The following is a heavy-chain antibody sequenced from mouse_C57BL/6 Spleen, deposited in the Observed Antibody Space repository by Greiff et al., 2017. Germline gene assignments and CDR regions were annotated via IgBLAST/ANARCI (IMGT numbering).Heavy chain of an antibody. Sequence: QVKLLQSGADLVLPGASVKLSCTASGYTFTSYCMPWVQQRPGKGLEWIGEIDPSDSYTNYKHKFKGKSTFTVDKSSSTAYLQLSRLTSQDSAVSACESWLLRGGAMDYWGQGTSVTVSS. CDR2: IDPSDSYT. CDR1: GYTFTSYC. D-gene: IGHD2-3*01. V-gene: IGHV1-69*01. J-gene: IGHJ4*01. CDR3: ESWLLRGGAMDY.